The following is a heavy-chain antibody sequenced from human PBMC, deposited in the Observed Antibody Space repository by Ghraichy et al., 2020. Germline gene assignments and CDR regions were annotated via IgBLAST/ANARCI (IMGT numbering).Heavy chain of an antibody. Sequence: GGSLRLSCAASGFTFSSYGMHWVRQAPGKGLEWVAVIWYDGSNKYYADSVKGRFTISRDNSKNTLYLQMNSLRAEDTAVYYCARDVGWIQNDAFDIWGQGTMVTVSS. CDR2: IWYDGSNK. CDR1: GFTFSSYG. V-gene: IGHV3-33*01. CDR3: ARDVGWIQNDAFDI. J-gene: IGHJ3*02. D-gene: IGHD5-18*01.